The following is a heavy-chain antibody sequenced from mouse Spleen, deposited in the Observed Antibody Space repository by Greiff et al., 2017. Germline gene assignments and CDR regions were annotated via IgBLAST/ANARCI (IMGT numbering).Heavy chain of an antibody. Sequence: QVQLKQPGAELVRPGTSVKLSCKASGYTFTSYWMHWVKQRPGQGLEWIGVIDPSDSYTNYNQKFKGKATLTVDTSSSTAYMQLSSLTSEDSAVYYCARSITRYFDVWGAGTTVTVSS. V-gene: IGHV1-59*01. J-gene: IGHJ1*01. CDR1: GYTFTSYW. CDR3: ARSITRYFDV. CDR2: IDPSDSYT. D-gene: IGHD1-1*01.